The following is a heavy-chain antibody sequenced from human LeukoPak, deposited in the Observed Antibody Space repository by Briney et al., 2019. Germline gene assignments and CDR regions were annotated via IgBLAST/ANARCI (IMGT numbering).Heavy chain of an antibody. CDR2: IYPGDSDT. CDR3: ARQGRIVGATSWFDP. CDR1: GSIFTSYW. V-gene: IGHV5-51*01. D-gene: IGHD1-26*01. J-gene: IGHJ5*02. Sequence: GASLQISCKGSGSIFTSYWIGWVRQLPGKGLEWMGIIYPGDSDTRYSPSFQGQVTISADKSISTAYLQRSSLKASDTAMYYCARQGRIVGATSWFDPWGQGTLVTVSS.